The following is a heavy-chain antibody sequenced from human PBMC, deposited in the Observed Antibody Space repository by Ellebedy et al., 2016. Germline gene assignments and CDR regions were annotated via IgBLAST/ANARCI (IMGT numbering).Heavy chain of an antibody. V-gene: IGHV3-23*01. D-gene: IGHD3-22*01. Sequence: GGSLRLXXAASGFTFSSYAMSWVRQAPGKGLEWVSAISGSGGSTYYADSVKGRFTISRDNSKNTLYLQMNSLRAEDTAVYYCAKVGYYDSSGYWSDYYYGMDVWGQGTTVTVSS. CDR2: ISGSGGST. CDR1: GFTFSSYA. CDR3: AKVGYYDSSGYWSDYYYGMDV. J-gene: IGHJ6*02.